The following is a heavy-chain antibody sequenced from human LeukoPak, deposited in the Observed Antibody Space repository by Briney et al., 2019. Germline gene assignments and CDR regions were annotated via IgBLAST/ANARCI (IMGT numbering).Heavy chain of an antibody. J-gene: IGHJ5*02. CDR3: AKARKLIVVVSAAMFSWFDP. V-gene: IGHV4-39*07. Sequence: SETLSLTCTVSGGSISSGSYYWGWIRQPPGKGLEWIGSIYYSGSTYYNPSLKSRVTISVDTSKNQFSLKLSSVTAADTAVYYCAKARKLIVVVSAAMFSWFDPWGQGTLVTVSS. D-gene: IGHD2-2*01. CDR1: GGSISSGSYY. CDR2: IYYSGST.